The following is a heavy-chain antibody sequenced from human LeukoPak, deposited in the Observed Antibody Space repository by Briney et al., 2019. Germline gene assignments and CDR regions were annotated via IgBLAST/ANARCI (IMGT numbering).Heavy chain of an antibody. D-gene: IGHD2/OR15-2a*01. J-gene: IGHJ4*02. Sequence: SSETLSLTCTVSGGSISSYYWSWIRQPPGKGLEWIAYIYYSGTTNYNPSLKSRVTISVDTSKNQFSLKLTSVTAADTAVYYCARGPNNFDYWGQGTLVAVSS. CDR2: IYYSGTT. V-gene: IGHV4-59*01. CDR3: ARGPNNFDY. CDR1: GGSISSYY.